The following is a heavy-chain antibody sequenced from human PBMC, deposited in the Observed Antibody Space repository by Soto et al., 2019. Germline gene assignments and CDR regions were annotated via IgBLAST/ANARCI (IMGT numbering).Heavy chain of an antibody. CDR3: ARITRDYDILTGYSYYFDY. Sequence: SETLSLTCTVSGGSISSYYWSWIRQPPGKGLEWIGYIYYSGSTNYNPSLKSRVTISVDTSKNQFSLKLSSVTAADTAVYYCARITRDYDILTGYSYYFDYWGQGTLVTVSS. V-gene: IGHV4-59*01. D-gene: IGHD3-9*01. CDR1: GGSISSYY. J-gene: IGHJ4*02. CDR2: IYYSGST.